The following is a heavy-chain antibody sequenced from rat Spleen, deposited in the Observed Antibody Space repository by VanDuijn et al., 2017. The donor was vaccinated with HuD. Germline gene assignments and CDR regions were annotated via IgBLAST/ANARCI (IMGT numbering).Heavy chain of an antibody. Sequence: EVQLVESGGGLVQPGRSLKLSCAASGFTFSKYGMNWVRQAPTKGLEWVATTIYDGSRTFYRDSVKGRFTISRDNAENTVYLQMNSLRSEDTATYYCARQGNNFWYFDFWGPGTMVTVSS. CDR2: TIYDGSRT. CDR1: GFTFSKYG. V-gene: IGHV5-29*01. CDR3: ARQGNNFWYFDF. J-gene: IGHJ1*01. D-gene: IGHD4-5*01.